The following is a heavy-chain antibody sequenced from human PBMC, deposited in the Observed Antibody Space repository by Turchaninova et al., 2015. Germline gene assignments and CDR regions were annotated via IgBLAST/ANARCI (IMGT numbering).Heavy chain of an antibody. J-gene: IGHJ6*02. D-gene: IGHD2-15*01. CDR2: RRVTVGTK. CDR3: AKEIGGGYCSGGSCHGGMDV. V-gene: IGHV3-23*04. Sequence: EMQLVASGGSVVMPGGCPRISGAASGLPGGQSVMGRGGASRGEVVGWVSGRRVTVGTKNYVYSLEGGFFISRNNSKNTLYLQMNSLRFEATAIYYCAKEIGGGYCSGGSCHGGMDVWGQGTMVTVSS. CDR1: GLPGGQSV.